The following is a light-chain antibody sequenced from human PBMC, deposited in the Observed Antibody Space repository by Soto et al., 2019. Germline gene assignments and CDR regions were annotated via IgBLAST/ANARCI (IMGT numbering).Light chain of an antibody. CDR1: QSISDW. V-gene: IGKV1-5*01. CDR3: QQYNSYSPVT. CDR2: DAS. Sequence: DIQMTQSPSTLSASVGDRVTITCRTSQSISDWLAWYQQKPGKAPKLLIYDASSLESGVPSRFSGSRSGTEFTLTISSLQPDDFATYYCQQYNSYSPVTVGPWTTVDIK. J-gene: IGKJ3*01.